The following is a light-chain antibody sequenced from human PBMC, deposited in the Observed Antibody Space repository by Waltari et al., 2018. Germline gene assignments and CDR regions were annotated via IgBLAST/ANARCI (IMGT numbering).Light chain of an antibody. Sequence: IVMTQSPDSLAVSLGARATITCKSSQSLLYRHNNENGLAWYQQKPGQPPKLLISNASTRESGVPDRGSGSGSGTDFTRTISSLQAEDVAVYVCKQSYTSPFTFGGGTKV. CDR2: NAS. CDR1: QSLLYRHNNENG. CDR3: KQSYTSPFT. J-gene: IGKJ4*01. V-gene: IGKV4-1*01.